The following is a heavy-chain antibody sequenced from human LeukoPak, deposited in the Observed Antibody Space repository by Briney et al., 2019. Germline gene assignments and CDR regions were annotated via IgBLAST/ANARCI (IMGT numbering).Heavy chain of an antibody. CDR1: AGSISSSSYS. Sequence: SETLSLSCTVSAGSISSSSYSWGWIRQRPGKGLEWIGSIHSSGSTYYNPSLKSRVTISVDTSKNQFSLKLSSVTAADTAVYYCARVGYSYGDPGYYYYYMNVWGKGTTVTISS. CDR3: ARVGYSYGDPGYYYYYMNV. V-gene: IGHV4-39*07. CDR2: IHSSGST. D-gene: IGHD5-18*01. J-gene: IGHJ6*03.